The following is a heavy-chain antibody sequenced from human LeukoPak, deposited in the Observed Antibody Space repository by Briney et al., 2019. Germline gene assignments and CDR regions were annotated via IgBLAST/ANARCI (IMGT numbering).Heavy chain of an antibody. V-gene: IGHV1-2*02. Sequence: ASVKVSCKASGGTFSSYAISWVRQAPGQGLEWMGGINPNSGGTSYAQKFQGRVTMTRDTSISTAYMDLSSLRSDDTAVYYCARGGWVRGVITRNGLDYWGQGTLVTVSS. J-gene: IGHJ4*02. CDR3: ARGGWVRGVITRNGLDY. D-gene: IGHD3-10*01. CDR2: INPNSGGT. CDR1: GGTFSSYA.